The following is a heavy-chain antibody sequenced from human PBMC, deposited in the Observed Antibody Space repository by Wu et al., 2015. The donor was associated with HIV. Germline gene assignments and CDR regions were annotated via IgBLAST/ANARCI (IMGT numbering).Heavy chain of an antibody. CDR3: ARVDSYDSSGQEAFDI. CDR2: INHSGST. Sequence: QVQLQQWGAGLLKPSETLSLTCAVYGGSFSNYYWNWIRQPPGKGLEWIGEINHSGSTNYNPSLKSRVTISVDTSKNQFSLKVSSVTAADTAIYYCARVDSYDSSGQEAFDIWGQGTMVTVSS. CDR1: GGSFSNYY. D-gene: IGHD3-22*01. J-gene: IGHJ3*02. V-gene: IGHV4-34*01.